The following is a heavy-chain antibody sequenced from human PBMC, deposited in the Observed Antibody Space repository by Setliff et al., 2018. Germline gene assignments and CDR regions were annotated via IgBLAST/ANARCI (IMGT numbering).Heavy chain of an antibody. Sequence: PSETLSLTCTVSGDSISSGSYYWSWIRQPAGKGLEWIGQIQTSGTTNYHPSLKSRVTISGDTSKNQFSLKLTSVTAADTAVYYCARFLNPRDGYQNSPGFDFWGQGTLVTVSS. CDR3: ARFLNPRDGYQNSPGFDF. D-gene: IGHD5-12*01. CDR1: GDSISSGSYY. CDR2: IQTSGTT. J-gene: IGHJ4*02. V-gene: IGHV4-61*09.